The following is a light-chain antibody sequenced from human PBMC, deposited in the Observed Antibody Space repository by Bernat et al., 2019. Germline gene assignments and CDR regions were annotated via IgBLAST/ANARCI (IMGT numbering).Light chain of an antibody. V-gene: IGLV2-11*01. J-gene: IGLJ2*01. CDR1: SRDVHAYNY. Sequence: QSALTQPRSVSGSPGQSLTISCTGASRDVHAYNYVSWYQQHPGTAPKLLIYDVTKRPSGVPGRFSGSKSVNTTSLTISGLQAEDEADYYGCSYVDSYIVVFGGGTKLTVL. CDR3: CSYVDSYIVV. CDR2: DVT.